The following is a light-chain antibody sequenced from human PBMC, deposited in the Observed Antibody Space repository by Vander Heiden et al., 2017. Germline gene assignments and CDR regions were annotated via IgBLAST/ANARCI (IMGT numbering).Light chain of an antibody. CDR2: GAS. CDR1: QGIRND. J-gene: IGKJ1*01. V-gene: IGKV1-6*01. Sequence: TQIPLSPSSLAASVGDRVTIPCRASQGIRNDLGWYQQKPGKAPKLLIYGASSLHSGVPSRFSGSGSGTDFTLTISSLQPEDFATYYCLQDYNYPPTFGQGTKVEIK. CDR3: LQDYNYPPT.